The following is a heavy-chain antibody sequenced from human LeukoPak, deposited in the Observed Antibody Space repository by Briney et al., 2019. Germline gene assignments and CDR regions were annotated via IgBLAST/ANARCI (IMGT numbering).Heavy chain of an antibody. CDR1: GYTFTSYG. D-gene: IGHD6-13*01. CDR3: ARDQGIAPRLFVSLLDY. V-gene: IGHV1-18*01. CDR2: ISAYNGNT. J-gene: IGHJ4*02. Sequence: GASVKVSCKASGYTFTSYGISWVRQAPGQGLEWMGWISAYNGNTNYAQKLQGRVTMTTDTSTSTAYMELRSLRSVDTAVYYCARDQGIAPRLFVSLLDYWGQGTLVTVSS.